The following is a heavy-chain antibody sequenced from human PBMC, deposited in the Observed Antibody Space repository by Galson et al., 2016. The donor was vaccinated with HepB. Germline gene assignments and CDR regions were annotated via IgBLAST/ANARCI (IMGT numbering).Heavy chain of an antibody. CDR2: IYYSGTT. CDR3: AGGRGGSGSPFEH. CDR1: GGSISSYY. V-gene: IGHV4-59*01. J-gene: IGHJ4*02. D-gene: IGHD6-19*01. Sequence: SETLSLTCTVSGGSISSYYWSWIRQPPGKGLEWIAYIYYSGTTNYNPSLKSRVTISVDTFKNQFSLKMNSVTAADTAVYYCAGGRGGSGSPFEHWGQGTLVPVSS.